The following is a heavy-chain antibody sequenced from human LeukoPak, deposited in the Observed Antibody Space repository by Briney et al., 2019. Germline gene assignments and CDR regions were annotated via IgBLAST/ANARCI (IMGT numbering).Heavy chain of an antibody. CDR2: IYYSGST. CDR1: GGSISSGGYY. D-gene: IGHD3-3*01. J-gene: IGHJ5*02. CDR3: ARECGTIFGVVIKNWFDP. Sequence: PSQTLSLTCTVSGGSISSGGYYWSWIRQHPGKGLEWIGYIYYSGSTYYNPSLKSRVTISVDTSKNQFSLKLSSVTAADTAVYYCARECGTIFGVVIKNWFDPWGQGTLVTVSS. V-gene: IGHV4-31*03.